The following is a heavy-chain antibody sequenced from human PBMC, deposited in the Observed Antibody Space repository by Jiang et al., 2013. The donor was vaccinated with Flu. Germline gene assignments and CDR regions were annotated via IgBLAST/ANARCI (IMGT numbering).Heavy chain of an antibody. D-gene: IGHD2-21*02. CDR2: IRSKTYGEPT. Sequence: SLRLSCSASGFNFGDYALSWFRQAPGKGLEWVGFIRSKTYGEPTEYAASVRGRFTISRDDSKSIAYLQMNTLKTEDTAVYYCSRDGELGDSIRPFDHWGQGTLVTVSS. V-gene: IGHV3-49*03. CDR1: GFNFGDYA. CDR3: SRDGELGDSIRPFDH. J-gene: IGHJ4*02.